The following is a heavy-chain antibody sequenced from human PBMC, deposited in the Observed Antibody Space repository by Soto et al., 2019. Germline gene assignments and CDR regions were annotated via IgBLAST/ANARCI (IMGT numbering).Heavy chain of an antibody. D-gene: IGHD3-22*01. CDR1: GGTFSSYA. CDR2: IIPIFGTA. J-gene: IGHJ5*02. V-gene: IGHV1-69*12. CDR3: ARDRGPSSGYYPYWFDP. Sequence: QVQLVQSGAEVKKPGSSVKVSCKASGGTFSSYAITWVRQAPGQGLEWMGGIIPIFGTANYAQKFQGRVTITADESTSTAYMELSSLRSEDTALYYCARDRGPSSGYYPYWFDPLGQGTLVTVSS.